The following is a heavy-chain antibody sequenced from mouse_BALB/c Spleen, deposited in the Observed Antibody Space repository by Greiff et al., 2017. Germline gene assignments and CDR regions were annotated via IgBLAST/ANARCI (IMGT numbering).Heavy chain of an antibody. V-gene: IGHV5-17*02. Sequence: EVQGEESGAGLVQPGGSRKLSCAASGFTFSSFGMHWVRQAPEKGLEWVAYISSGSSTTYYADTVKGRFTISRDNPKNTLFLQMTSLRSEDTAMYCCARSRAYGFAYWGQGTLVTVSA. J-gene: IGHJ3*01. CDR2: ISSGSSTT. D-gene: IGHD2-12*01. CDR3: ARSRAYGFAY. CDR1: GFTFSSFG.